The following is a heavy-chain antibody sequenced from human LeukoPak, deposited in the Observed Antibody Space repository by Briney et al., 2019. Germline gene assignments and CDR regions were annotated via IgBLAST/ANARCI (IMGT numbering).Heavy chain of an antibody. J-gene: IGHJ4*02. Sequence: GGSLRLSCAASGFTFSSYGMHWVRQAPGKGLEWVSAISGSGGSTYYADSVKGRFTISRDNSKNTLYLQMNSLRAEDTAVYYCAKDSDERDGYNYPQGYFDYWGQGTLVTVSS. CDR1: GFTFSSYG. CDR3: AKDSDERDGYNYPQGYFDY. D-gene: IGHD5-24*01. CDR2: ISGSGGST. V-gene: IGHV3-23*01.